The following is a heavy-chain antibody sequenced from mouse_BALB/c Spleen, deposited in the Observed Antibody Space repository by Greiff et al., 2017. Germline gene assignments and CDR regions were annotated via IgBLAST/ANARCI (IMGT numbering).Heavy chain of an antibody. Sequence: QVQLKESGPELVRPGVSVKISCKGSSYTFTDYAMHWVKQSHAKSLEWIGVISTYYGNTNYNQKFKGKATMTVDKSSSTAYMELARLTSEDSAVYYCARGQGAPVRDYYAMDYWGQGTSVTVSS. CDR2: ISTYYGNT. CDR1: SYTFTDYA. CDR3: ARGQGAPVRDYYAMDY. J-gene: IGHJ4*01. D-gene: IGHD1-1*01. V-gene: IGHV1-67*01.